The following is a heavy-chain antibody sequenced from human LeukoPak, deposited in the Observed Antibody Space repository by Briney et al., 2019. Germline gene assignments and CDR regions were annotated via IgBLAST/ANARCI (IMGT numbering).Heavy chain of an antibody. J-gene: IGHJ6*03. V-gene: IGHV3-43*01. Sequence: GGSLRLSCAASGFTFDDYTMHWVRRPPGKGLEWISLITWDGGTTYYADSVRGRFTISRDNSKNSLFLRMSSLRPEDTALYYCARDRTAEAGNDYYMGVWGNGTTVIVSS. CDR3: ARDRTAEAGNDYYMGV. CDR2: ITWDGGTT. CDR1: GFTFDDYT. D-gene: IGHD6-13*01.